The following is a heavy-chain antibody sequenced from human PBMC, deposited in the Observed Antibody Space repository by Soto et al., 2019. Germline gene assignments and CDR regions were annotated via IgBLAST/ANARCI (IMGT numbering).Heavy chain of an antibody. Sequence: SETLSLTCTVSNGPISDYYWSWIRQPPGKGLEWIGFIYSNGRTTYNSSLMSRVTISVDTSKNQFSLRLNSVTAADTAVFFCARDIHSYYYGSGSRSYSDYGGKGTLVTVSS. V-gene: IGHV4-4*08. D-gene: IGHD3-10*01. J-gene: IGHJ4*02. CDR2: IYSNGRT. CDR3: ARDIHSYYYGSGSRSYSDY. CDR1: NGPISDYY.